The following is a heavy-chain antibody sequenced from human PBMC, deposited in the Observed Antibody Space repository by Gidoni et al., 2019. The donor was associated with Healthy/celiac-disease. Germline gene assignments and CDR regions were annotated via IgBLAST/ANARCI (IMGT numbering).Heavy chain of an antibody. Sequence: QVQLVQSGAEVKKPGASVKVSCMASGYTFPSYAMHWVRQAPGQRLEWMGWINAGNGNTKYSQKFQGRVTITRDTSASTAYMELSSLRSEDTAVYYCARDRDGRGNKQFDYWGQGTLVTVSS. J-gene: IGHJ4*02. D-gene: IGHD1-1*01. CDR3: ARDRDGRGNKQFDY. CDR1: GYTFPSYA. CDR2: INAGNGNT. V-gene: IGHV1-3*01.